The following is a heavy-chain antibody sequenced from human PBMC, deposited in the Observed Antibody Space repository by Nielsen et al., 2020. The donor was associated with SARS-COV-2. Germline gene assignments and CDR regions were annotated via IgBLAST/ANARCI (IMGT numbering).Heavy chain of an antibody. D-gene: IGHD6-19*01. Sequence: GESLKISCAASGFTFSSYSMNWVRQAPGKGLEWVSSISSSSSYIYYADSVKGRFTISRDNAKNSLYLQMNSLRAEDTALYHCATSKWLAPQHGMDVWGQGTTVTVSS. CDR3: ATSKWLAPQHGMDV. J-gene: IGHJ6*02. V-gene: IGHV3-21*04. CDR2: ISSSSSYI. CDR1: GFTFSSYS.